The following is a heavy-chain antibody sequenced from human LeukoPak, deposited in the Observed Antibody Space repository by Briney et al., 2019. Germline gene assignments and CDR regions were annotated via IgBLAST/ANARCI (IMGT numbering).Heavy chain of an antibody. J-gene: IGHJ6*03. CDR2: IIPIYGTP. V-gene: IGHV1-69*13. CDR3: AIWSLSDKYSRQYYYMDV. Sequence: GAPVKVSCKASGGTFSSYAISWVRQAPGQGLEWMGGIIPIYGTPNYAQKFQGRVTITADESTSTAYMELSSLRSEDTAVYYCAIWSLSDKYSRQYYYMDVWGKGTTVTISS. D-gene: IGHD4-11*01. CDR1: GGTFSSYA.